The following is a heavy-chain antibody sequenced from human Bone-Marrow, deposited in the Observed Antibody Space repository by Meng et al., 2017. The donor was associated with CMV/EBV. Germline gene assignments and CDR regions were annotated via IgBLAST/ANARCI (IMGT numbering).Heavy chain of an antibody. D-gene: IGHD5-18*01. CDR3: ARDRGYSYGYRAFDI. J-gene: IGHJ3*02. Sequence: GGSLRLSCAASGFTFDDYGMNWVRQAPGKGLEWVSSINWNDGSTGYADSVKGRFTISRDNAKNSLYLQMNSLRAEDTALYYCARDRGYSYGYRAFDIWGQGTMVTVSS. CDR1: GFTFDDYG. V-gene: IGHV3-20*04. CDR2: INWNDGST.